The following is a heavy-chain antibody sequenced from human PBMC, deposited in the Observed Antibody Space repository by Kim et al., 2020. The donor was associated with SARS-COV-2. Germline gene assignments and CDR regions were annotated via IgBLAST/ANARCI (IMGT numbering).Heavy chain of an antibody. D-gene: IGHD3-16*01. CDR3: ARMGSFDP. V-gene: IGHV3-21*01. J-gene: IGHJ5*02. Sequence: SSYLNSADSGKDRFTITSDNAKDSLYLQMNRLRAEDTAVYYCARMGSFDPWGQGTLVTVSS. CDR2: SSYL.